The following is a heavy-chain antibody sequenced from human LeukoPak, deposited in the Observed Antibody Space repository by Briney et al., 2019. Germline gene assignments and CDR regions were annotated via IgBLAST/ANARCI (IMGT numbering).Heavy chain of an antibody. CDR3: ARIGWGTYGMDV. J-gene: IGHJ6*02. V-gene: IGHV1-2*04. CDR1: GYTFTGYY. CDR2: INPNSGGT. D-gene: IGHD3-16*01. Sequence: ASVKVSCKASGYTFTGYYMHWVRQAPGQGLEWMGWINPNSGGTNYAQKFQGWVTMTRHTSISTAHMELSRLRSDDTAVYYCARIGWGTYGMDVWGQGTTVTVSS.